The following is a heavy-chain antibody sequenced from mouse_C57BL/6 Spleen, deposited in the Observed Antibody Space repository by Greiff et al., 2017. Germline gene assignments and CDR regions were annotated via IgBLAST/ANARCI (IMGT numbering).Heavy chain of an antibody. CDR3: AGRDSNYYFDY. J-gene: IGHJ2*01. CDR1: GFTFSDYG. Sequence: VESGGGLVKPGGSLKLSCAAPGFTFSDYGMHWVRQAPEKGLEWVAYISSGSSTIYYADTVKGRFPISRDNAQNTLFLQMTSLGAEETDMYYCAGRDSNYYFDYWGQGTTLTVAS. CDR2: ISSGSSTI. V-gene: IGHV5-17*01. D-gene: IGHD2-5*01.